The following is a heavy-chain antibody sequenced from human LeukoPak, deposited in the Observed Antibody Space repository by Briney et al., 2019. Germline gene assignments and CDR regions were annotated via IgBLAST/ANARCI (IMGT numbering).Heavy chain of an antibody. CDR3: ARDPGPTILRYFDWSYYYYGMDV. CDR1: GYTFTSYY. J-gene: IGHJ6*02. CDR2: INPSDGST. D-gene: IGHD3-9*01. V-gene: IGHV1-46*01. Sequence: GASVKVSCKASGYTFTSYYMHWVRQAPGQGLEWMGIINPSDGSTSYAQKFQGRVTMTRDTSTSTVYMELSSLRSEDTAVYYCARDPGPTILRYFDWSYYYYGMDVWGQGTTVTVSS.